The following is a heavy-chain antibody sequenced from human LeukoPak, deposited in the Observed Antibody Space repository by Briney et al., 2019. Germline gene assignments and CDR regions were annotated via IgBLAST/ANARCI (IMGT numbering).Heavy chain of an antibody. D-gene: IGHD1-1*01. V-gene: IGHV3-21*01. J-gene: IGHJ4*02. Sequence: PGGSLRLSCTASGFTFSSYDMSWVRQAPGKGLEWVSSITTYSSYIHYADSVKGRFTISRDNAKNSLYLQMNSLRAEDTAVYYCARRDWNRPFDYWGQGTLVTVSS. CDR2: ITTYSSYI. CDR3: ARRDWNRPFDY. CDR1: GFTFSSYD.